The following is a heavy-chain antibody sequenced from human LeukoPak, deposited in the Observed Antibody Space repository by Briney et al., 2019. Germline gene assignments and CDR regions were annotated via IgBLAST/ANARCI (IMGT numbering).Heavy chain of an antibody. D-gene: IGHD2-15*01. J-gene: IGHJ5*02. CDR3: ARGRGGRRHEWFDP. CDR2: MNPNSGNT. Sequence: ASVKVSCKASGYTFTGYYMHWVRQATGQGLEWMGWMNPNSGNTGYAQKFQGRVTMTRNTSISTAYMELSSLRSEDTAVYHCARGRGGRRHEWFDPWGQGTLVTVSS. V-gene: IGHV1-8*02. CDR1: GYTFTGYY.